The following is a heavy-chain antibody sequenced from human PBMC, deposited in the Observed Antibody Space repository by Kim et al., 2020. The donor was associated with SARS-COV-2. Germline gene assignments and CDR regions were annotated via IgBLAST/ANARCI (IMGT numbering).Heavy chain of an antibody. J-gene: IGHJ4*02. V-gene: IGHV1-3*01. CDR2: FNPGNDDT. D-gene: IGHD2-21*02. CDR3: ARGSHCGGDCLRERFDY. CDR1: GYTFITYA. Sequence: ASVKVSCKASGYTFITYAIHWVRQAPGQGLEWMGWFNPGNDDTKYSQKFQGRVTITRDTSASTVYMELSSLRSEDTAVYYCARGSHCGGDCLRERFDYWGQGTLVTVSS.